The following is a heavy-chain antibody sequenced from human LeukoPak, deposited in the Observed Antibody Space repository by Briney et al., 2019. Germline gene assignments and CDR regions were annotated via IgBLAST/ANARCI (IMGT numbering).Heavy chain of an antibody. CDR1: GGTFSNYA. CDR2: IIPIFGTA. Sequence: GASVKVSRKASGGTFSNYAISWVRQAPGQGLECMGGIIPIFGTANYAQKFQGRITITADESTSTAYMEMNSLRSEDTAVYYCARLINSGYDNRGWFDPWGQGTLVTVSS. V-gene: IGHV1-69*13. J-gene: IGHJ5*02. CDR3: ARLINSGYDNRGWFDP. D-gene: IGHD5-12*01.